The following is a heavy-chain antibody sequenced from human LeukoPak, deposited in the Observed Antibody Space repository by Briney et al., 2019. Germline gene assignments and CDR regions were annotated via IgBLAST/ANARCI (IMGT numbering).Heavy chain of an antibody. D-gene: IGHD3-10*01. CDR1: GFTFTGYY. CDR2: INPNSGGT. V-gene: IGHV1-2*02. CDR3: AREEGSGSYYNVREHRNNWFDP. Sequence: EASVKVSCKAYGFTFTGYYMHWVRQAPGQGLEWMGWINPNSGGTNYAQKFQGRVTMTRDTSISTAYMELSRLRSDDTAVYYCAREEGSGSYYNVREHRNNWFDPWGQGTLVTVSS. J-gene: IGHJ5*02.